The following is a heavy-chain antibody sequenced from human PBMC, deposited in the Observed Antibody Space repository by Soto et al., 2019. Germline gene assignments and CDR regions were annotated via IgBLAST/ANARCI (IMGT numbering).Heavy chain of an antibody. CDR3: ARGDVGGGSSLSFDY. D-gene: IGHD1-26*01. CDR1: GGTFSSYA. CDR2: IIPIFGTA. Sequence: QVQLVQSGAEVMKPGSSVKVSCKVSGGTFSSYAISWVRQAPGQGLDWMGGIIPIFGTANYAQKFQGRVTTTADESTSTAYMELSSLRSEDTAVYYCARGDVGGGSSLSFDYWGQGTLVTVSS. J-gene: IGHJ4*02. V-gene: IGHV1-69*01.